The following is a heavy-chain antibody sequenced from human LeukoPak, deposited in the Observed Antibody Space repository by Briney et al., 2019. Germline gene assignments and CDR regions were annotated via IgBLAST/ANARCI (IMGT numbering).Heavy chain of an antibody. J-gene: IGHJ5*02. Sequence: QTLSLTCAISGDSVSSNSAAWNWIRQSPSRGLEWLGRTYYRSKWHSYYAPSVKSRITINPDTSKNQFSLHLNSVPPEDTAVYYCARRLTQYDCFDPWGQGILVTVSS. CDR1: GDSVSSNSAA. D-gene: IGHD2-2*01. CDR2: TYYRSKWHS. V-gene: IGHV6-1*01. CDR3: ARRLTQYDCFDP.